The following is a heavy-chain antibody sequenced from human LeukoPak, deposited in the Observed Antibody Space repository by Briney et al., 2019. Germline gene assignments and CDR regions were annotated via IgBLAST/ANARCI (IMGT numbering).Heavy chain of an antibody. CDR1: GYTLTELS. Sequence: ASVKVSCKVCGYTLTELSMHWVRQAPGKGLEWMGGFDPEDGETIYAQKFQGRVTMTEDTSTDTAYMELSSLRSEDTAVYYCAMDTYYYEHAFDIWGQGTMVTVSS. CDR3: AMDTYYYEHAFDI. D-gene: IGHD3-22*01. V-gene: IGHV1-24*01. J-gene: IGHJ3*02. CDR2: FDPEDGET.